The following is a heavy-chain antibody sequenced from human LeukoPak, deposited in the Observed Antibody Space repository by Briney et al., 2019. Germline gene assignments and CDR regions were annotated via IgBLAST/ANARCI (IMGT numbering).Heavy chain of an antibody. CDR2: IYYSGST. V-gene: IGHV4-59*01. CDR3: ARVTSGYENFDY. CDR1: GGSISSYY. J-gene: IGHJ4*02. D-gene: IGHD5-12*01. Sequence: SETLSLSCTVSGGSISSYYWSWIRQPPGKGLEWIGYIYYSGSTNYNPSLKRRVTISVLTSKNQFSLKLSSVTAADTAVYYCARVTSGYENFDYWGQGTLVTVS.